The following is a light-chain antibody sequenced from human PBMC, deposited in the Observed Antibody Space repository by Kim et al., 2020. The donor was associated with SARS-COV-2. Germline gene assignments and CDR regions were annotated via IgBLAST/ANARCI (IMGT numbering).Light chain of an antibody. V-gene: IGKV3-11*01. CDR3: QQRAKWPPVT. CDR2: DAS. Sequence: SQGERSTLACRASQSVNSQLAWYQQRPGQAPRLLIYDASNRATGTPARFSGSGSGTDFTLTISSLEPEDFAVYYCQQRAKWPPVTFGGGTKVDIK. J-gene: IGKJ4*01. CDR1: QSVNSQ.